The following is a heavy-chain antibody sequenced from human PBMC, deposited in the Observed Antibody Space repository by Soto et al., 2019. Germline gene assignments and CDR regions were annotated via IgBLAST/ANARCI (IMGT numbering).Heavy chain of an antibody. Sequence: SETLSLTCIVSCGSISSYYLSWIRQPPGKGLEWIGYIYYSGSTNYNPSLKSRVTISVDTSKSQFSLKLSSVTAEDTAVYYCAIIGNIPNRFDPWGQGTLVTAS. CDR2: IYYSGST. J-gene: IGHJ5*02. V-gene: IGHV4-59*01. CDR1: CGSISSYY. D-gene: IGHD2-2*02. CDR3: AIIGNIPNRFDP.